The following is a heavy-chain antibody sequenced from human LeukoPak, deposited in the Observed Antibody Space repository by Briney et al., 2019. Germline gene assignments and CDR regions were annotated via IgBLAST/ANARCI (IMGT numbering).Heavy chain of an antibody. CDR3: ARTYRIAAAGLFDY. Sequence: SETLSLTCTVSGGSISSHYWSWIRQPPGKGLEWIGYIYYSGSTNYNPSLESRVTISVDTSKNQFSLKLSSVTAADTAVYYCARTYRIAAAGLFDYWGQGTLVTVSS. J-gene: IGHJ4*02. CDR2: IYYSGST. D-gene: IGHD6-13*01. V-gene: IGHV4-59*11. CDR1: GGSISSHY.